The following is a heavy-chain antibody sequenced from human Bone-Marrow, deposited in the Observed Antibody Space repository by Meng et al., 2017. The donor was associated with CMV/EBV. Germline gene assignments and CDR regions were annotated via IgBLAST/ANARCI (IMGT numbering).Heavy chain of an antibody. CDR2: IIPMRDTT. Sequence: SVKVSCKASGDTFSKYVTSWVRQAPGQGLEWMGWIIPMRDTTNYAQRFQGRVTITADKSTGTVYMELSSLRSEDTAVYYCGGSECFYHFRSGWEWYYHYGMDVWGPGTTVTVSS. D-gene: IGHD3-3*01. CDR1: GDTFSKYV. J-gene: IGHJ6*02. V-gene: IGHV1-69*10. CDR3: GGSECFYHFRSGWEWYYHYGMDV.